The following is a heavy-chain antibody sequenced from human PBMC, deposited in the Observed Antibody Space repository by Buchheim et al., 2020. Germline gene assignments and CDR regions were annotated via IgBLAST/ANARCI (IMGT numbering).Heavy chain of an antibody. V-gene: IGHV3-23*01. CDR3: AKEEVPNDY. J-gene: IGHJ4*02. CDR1: GFTFGNSA. CDR2: ISRSGDTT. Sequence: EAQLLESGGGLVQPGGSLRLSCAVSGFTFGNSAMTWVRQAPGKGLEWVSAISRSGDTTYYADSVMGRFTISRDTSKNTLYLQMNSLRVDDTAVYYCAKEEVPNDYWGLGTL.